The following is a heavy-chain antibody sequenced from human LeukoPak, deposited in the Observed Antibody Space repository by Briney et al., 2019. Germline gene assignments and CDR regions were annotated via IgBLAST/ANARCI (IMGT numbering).Heavy chain of an antibody. Sequence: PGGSLRLSCAASGFTFSSYWISWVRQAPGKGLEWVANIKQDGSEKYYVDSVKGRFTISRDNAKNSLYLQMNSLRAEDTAVYYCARDLPTVLDYWGQGTLVTVSS. CDR3: ARDLPTVLDY. J-gene: IGHJ4*02. D-gene: IGHD4-11*01. CDR2: IKQDGSEK. CDR1: GFTFSSYW. V-gene: IGHV3-7*01.